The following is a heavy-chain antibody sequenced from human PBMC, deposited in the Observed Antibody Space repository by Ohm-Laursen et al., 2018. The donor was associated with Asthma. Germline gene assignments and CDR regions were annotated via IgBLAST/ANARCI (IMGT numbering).Heavy chain of an antibody. D-gene: IGHD4-17*01. J-gene: IGHJ4*02. V-gene: IGHV4-30-4*08. CDR2: IYYSGST. Sequence: LSLTCTVSGGSISSGSYSWSWIRQPPGKGLEWIGYIYYSGSTYYNPSLKSRVTISVDTSKNQFSLKLSSVTAADTAVYYCARGITTVTPFDYWGQGTLATVSS. CDR1: GGSISSGSYS. CDR3: ARGITTVTPFDY.